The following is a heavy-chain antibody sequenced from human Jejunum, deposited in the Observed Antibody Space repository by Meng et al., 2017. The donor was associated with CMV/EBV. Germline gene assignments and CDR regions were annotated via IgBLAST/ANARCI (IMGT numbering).Heavy chain of an antibody. V-gene: IGHV3-30-3*01. CDR3: ARDPGAYDFWSGPSYYTYGMDV. CDR2: ISYDGSNK. D-gene: IGHD3-3*01. J-gene: IGHJ6*02. Sequence: MHWVRQDPGKVLEWVAFISYDGSNKNYTDSVKGRFTMSRDNSKNTLYLQMNSLRAEDTAVYYCARDPGAYDFWSGPSYYTYGMDVWGQGTTVTVSS.